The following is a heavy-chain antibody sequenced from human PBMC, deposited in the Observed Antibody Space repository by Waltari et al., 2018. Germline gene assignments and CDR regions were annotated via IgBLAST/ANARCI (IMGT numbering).Heavy chain of an antibody. Sequence: QVQLVQSGAEVKKPGASVKVSCKASGYTFTSYDINWVRQATGQGLELIGWMNPNSANTCYAQKFQGRVTITRNTSISTAYMELSSLRSEDTAVYYCARGSNEIAFDIWGQGTMVTVSS. CDR3: ARGSNEIAFDI. CDR1: GYTFTSYD. V-gene: IGHV1-8*03. J-gene: IGHJ3*02. D-gene: IGHD1-1*01. CDR2: MNPNSANT.